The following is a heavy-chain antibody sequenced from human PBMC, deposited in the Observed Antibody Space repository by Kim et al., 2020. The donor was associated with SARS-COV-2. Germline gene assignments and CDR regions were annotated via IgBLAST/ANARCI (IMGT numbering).Heavy chain of an antibody. V-gene: IGHV4-59*13. CDR1: GDSISSYY. CDR2: IYYSGST. Sequence: SETLSLTCTVSGDSISSYYWSWIRQPPGKGLEWIGYIYYSGSTNYNPSLKSRVTISVDTSKNQFSLKLSSVTAADTAVYYCARDRVVGGMGVWGQGTTVTVSS. D-gene: IGHD1-26*01. CDR3: ARDRVVGGMGV. J-gene: IGHJ6*02.